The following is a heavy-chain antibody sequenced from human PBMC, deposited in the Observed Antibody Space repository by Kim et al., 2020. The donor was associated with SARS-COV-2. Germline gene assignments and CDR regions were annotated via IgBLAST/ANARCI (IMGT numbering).Heavy chain of an antibody. J-gene: IGHJ4*02. CDR3: ARVRFGWLLGTLGY. CDR1: GYTFTSYD. V-gene: IGHV1-8*01. Sequence: ASVKVSCKASGYTFTSYDINWVRQATGQGLEWMGWMNPNSGNTGYAQKFQGRVTMTRNTSTSTAYMELSSLRSEDTAVYYCARVRFGWLLGTLGYWGQGTLVTVSS. D-gene: IGHD3-10*01. CDR2: MNPNSGNT.